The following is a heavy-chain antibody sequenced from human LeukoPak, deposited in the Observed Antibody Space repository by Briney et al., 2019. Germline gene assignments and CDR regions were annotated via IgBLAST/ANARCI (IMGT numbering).Heavy chain of an antibody. CDR2: IYYSGST. J-gene: IGHJ4*02. CDR3: ARDQGGYDSSGYPLGFDY. Sequence: SQTLSLTSTVSGGSISSGGYYWSWIRQHPGKGLEWIGYIYYSGSTYYNPSLKSRVTISVDTSKNQFSLKLSSVTAADTAVYYCARDQGGYDSSGYPLGFDYWGQGTLVTVSS. CDR1: GGSISSGGYY. V-gene: IGHV4-31*03. D-gene: IGHD3-22*01.